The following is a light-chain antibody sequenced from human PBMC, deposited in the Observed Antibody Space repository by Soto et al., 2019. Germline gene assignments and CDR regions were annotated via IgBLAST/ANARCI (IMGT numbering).Light chain of an antibody. CDR3: QQYGSSRWT. J-gene: IGKJ1*01. CDR2: GAS. V-gene: IGKV3-20*01. Sequence: EIVLTQSPGTLSLSPGERATLSCRASQSVSSSYLAWYQQNRGQAPRLLIYGASSRAPGIPDRFGGSGSGTDFTLTISRLEPEDFAVHYCQQYGSSRWTFGQGTKVDNK. CDR1: QSVSSSY.